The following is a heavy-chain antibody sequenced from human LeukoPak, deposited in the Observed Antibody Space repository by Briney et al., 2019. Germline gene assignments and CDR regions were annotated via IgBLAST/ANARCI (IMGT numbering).Heavy chain of an antibody. CDR3: ARDGYDSSGYYFDY. J-gene: IGHJ4*02. Sequence: SETLSLTCTVSGGSISSYYWSWIRQPPGKGLEWIGYIYYSGSTNYNPSLKSRVTISVDTSKNQFSLKLSSVTAADTAVYYCARDGYDSSGYYFDYWGQGTLVTVSS. CDR2: IYYSGST. V-gene: IGHV4-59*01. CDR1: GGSISSYY. D-gene: IGHD3-22*01.